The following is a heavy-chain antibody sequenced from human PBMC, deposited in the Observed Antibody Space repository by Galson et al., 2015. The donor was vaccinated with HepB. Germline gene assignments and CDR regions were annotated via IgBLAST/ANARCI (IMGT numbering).Heavy chain of an antibody. CDR3: ARCKMHLSSCLRGFDY. J-gene: IGHJ4*02. D-gene: IGHD6-13*01. CDR1: GYSFTSYW. V-gene: IGHV5-51*01. CDR2: IYPGDSDT. Sequence: QSGAEVKKPGESLKISCKGSGYSFTSYWIGWVRQMPGKGLEWMGIIYPGDSDTRYSPSFQGQVTISADKSISTAYLQWSSLKASDTAMYYCARCKMHLSSCLRGFDYWGQGTLVTVSS.